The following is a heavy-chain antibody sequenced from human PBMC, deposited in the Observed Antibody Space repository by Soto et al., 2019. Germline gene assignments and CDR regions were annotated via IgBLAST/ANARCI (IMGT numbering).Heavy chain of an antibody. CDR1: SGSISSSNW. J-gene: IGHJ4*02. CDR3: AREGENGGCDRPFDY. D-gene: IGHD5-12*01. Sequence: QVQLQESGPGLVKPSGTLSLTCAVSSGSISSSNWWSWVRQPPGKGLEWIGEIYHSGSTNYNPSLRRRVTRSVDKAKNQFSLKLSSGTAADTAVYYCAREGENGGCDRPFDYWGQGTLVTVSS. CDR2: IYHSGST. V-gene: IGHV4-4*02.